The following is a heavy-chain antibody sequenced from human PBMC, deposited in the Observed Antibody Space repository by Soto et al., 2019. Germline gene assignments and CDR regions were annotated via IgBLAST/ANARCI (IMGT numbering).Heavy chain of an antibody. J-gene: IGHJ5*02. V-gene: IGHV3-74*01. CDR3: ARAVQGIAVAGTVRWFDP. Sequence: GGSLRLSCAASGFTFSSCWMHWVRQAPGKGLVWVSRINSDGSSTTYADSVKGRFTISRDNAKNTLYLQMNSLRAEDTAVYYCARAVQGIAVAGTVRWFDPWGQGTLVTVSS. CDR2: INSDGSST. D-gene: IGHD6-19*01. CDR1: GFTFSSCW.